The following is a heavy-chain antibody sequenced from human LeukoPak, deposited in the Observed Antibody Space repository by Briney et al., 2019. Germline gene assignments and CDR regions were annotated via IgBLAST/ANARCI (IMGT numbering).Heavy chain of an antibody. V-gene: IGHV1-24*01. CDR3: ATGGEVPAAMHYMDV. CDR2: FDPEDGET. CDR1: GYTFTSYY. J-gene: IGHJ6*03. Sequence: ASVKVSCKASGYTFTSYYMHWVRQAPGKGLEWMGGFDPEDGETIYAQKFQGRVTMTEDTSTDTAYMELSSLRSEDTAVYYCATGGEVPAAMHYMDVWGKGTTVTISS. D-gene: IGHD2-2*01.